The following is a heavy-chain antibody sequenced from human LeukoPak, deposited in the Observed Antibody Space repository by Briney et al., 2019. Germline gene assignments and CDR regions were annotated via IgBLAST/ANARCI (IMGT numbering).Heavy chain of an antibody. CDR2: INLSGGST. CDR3: ARAEQGYCSGGSCYVFDY. V-gene: IGHV1-46*01. CDR1: GYTFTSYY. J-gene: IGHJ4*02. D-gene: IGHD2-15*01. Sequence: ASVKVSCKASGYTFTSYYIHWVRQAPGQGLEWMGIINLSGGSTSYAQKFQGRVTMTRDMSTSTVYMELSSLRSEDTAVYYCARAEQGYCSGGSCYVFDYWGQGTLVTVSS.